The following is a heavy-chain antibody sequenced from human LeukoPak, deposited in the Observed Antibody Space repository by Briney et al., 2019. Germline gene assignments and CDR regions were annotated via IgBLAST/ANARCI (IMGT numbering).Heavy chain of an antibody. D-gene: IGHD3-3*01. CDR2: ISSSSSTI. Sequence: GGSLRLSCAASGFTFSTYSMNWVRQAPGKGLEWVSYISSSSSTIYYADSVKGRFTISRDNAKNSLYLQMNSLRAEDTAVYYCARVRYYDFWSGYYSGEYADYWGQGTLVTVSS. CDR3: ARVRYYDFWSGYYSGEYADY. V-gene: IGHV3-48*01. CDR1: GFTFSTYS. J-gene: IGHJ4*02.